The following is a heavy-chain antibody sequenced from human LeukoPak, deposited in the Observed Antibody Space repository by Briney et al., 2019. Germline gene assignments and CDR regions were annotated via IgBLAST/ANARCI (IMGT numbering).Heavy chain of an antibody. Sequence: GASVKVSCKASGYTFTGYYMHWVRRAPGQGLEWMGWINPNSGGTNYAQKFQGRVTMTRDTSISTAYMELSRLRSDDTAVYYCASDLGYSGYDEADYFDYWGQGTLVTVSS. CDR2: INPNSGGT. CDR3: ASDLGYSGYDEADYFDY. D-gene: IGHD5-12*01. J-gene: IGHJ4*02. V-gene: IGHV1-2*02. CDR1: GYTFTGYY.